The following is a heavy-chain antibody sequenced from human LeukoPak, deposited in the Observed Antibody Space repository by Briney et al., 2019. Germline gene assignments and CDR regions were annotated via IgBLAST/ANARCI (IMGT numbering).Heavy chain of an antibody. CDR2: IIPIFGTA. CDR1: GGTFSSYA. Sequence: ASVKVSCKASGGTFSSYAISWVRQASGQGLEWMGGIIPIFGTANYAQKFQGRVTITTDESTSTAYMELSSLRSEDTAVYYCARGGYCSSTSCSLNWFDPWGQGTLVTVSS. J-gene: IGHJ5*02. V-gene: IGHV1-69*05. D-gene: IGHD2-2*01. CDR3: ARGGYCSSTSCSLNWFDP.